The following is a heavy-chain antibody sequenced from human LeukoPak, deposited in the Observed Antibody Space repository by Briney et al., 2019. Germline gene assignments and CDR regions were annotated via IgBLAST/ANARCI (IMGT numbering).Heavy chain of an antibody. CDR2: ISGSGGST. V-gene: IGHV3-23*01. D-gene: IGHD4-17*01. Sequence: QSGGSLRLSCAASGFTFSSYAMSWVRQAPGKGLEWVSAISGSGGSTYYADSVKGRFTISRDNAKNSLYLQMNSLRAEDTAVYYCARDGRATVTSPPRFVYYYYMDVWGKGTTVTVSS. CDR3: ARDGRATVTSPPRFVYYYYMDV. J-gene: IGHJ6*03. CDR1: GFTFSSYA.